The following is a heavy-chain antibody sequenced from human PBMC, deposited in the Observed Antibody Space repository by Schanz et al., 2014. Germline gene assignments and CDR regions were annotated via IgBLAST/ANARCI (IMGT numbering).Heavy chain of an antibody. V-gene: IGHV3-23*01. J-gene: IGHJ4*02. D-gene: IGHD3-9*01. CDR2: ISGSSENT. CDR1: GFKFTDYA. Sequence: EMQLLESGGGLAQPGGSLRLSCAASGFKFTDYAMTWVRQAPGKGLEWVATISGSSENTYYADSVKGRVTISRDNPKKTLYLQMNSLRAEDTAVYYCAKDHAGSDILTALGNWGQGTLVTVSS. CDR3: AKDHAGSDILTALGN.